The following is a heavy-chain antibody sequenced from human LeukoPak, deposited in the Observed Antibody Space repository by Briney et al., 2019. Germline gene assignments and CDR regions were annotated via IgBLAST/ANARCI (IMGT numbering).Heavy chain of an antibody. CDR2: IYHIGKT. V-gene: IGHV4-38-2*01. CDR1: NSSISSGYF. J-gene: IGHJ4*02. Sequence: SETLSLTCAVSNSSISSGYFWGWIRQSPGKGLEWIGSIYHIGKTYYNPSLRSRLIISVDTSKNQLSLSLNSLTAADSALYYCARGAGAFSSSSYHFDYWGQGILVTVSS. CDR3: ARGAGAFSSSSYHFDY. D-gene: IGHD6-6*01.